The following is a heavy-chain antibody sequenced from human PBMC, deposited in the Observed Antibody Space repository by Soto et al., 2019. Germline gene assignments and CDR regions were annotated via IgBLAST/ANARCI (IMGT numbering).Heavy chain of an antibody. CDR1: GFTFSSYA. J-gene: IGHJ4*02. CDR3: AKSTDIAAAGWEVDY. CDR2: ISGSGGST. Sequence: EVQLLESGGGLVQPGGSLRLSCAASGFTFSSYAMSWVRQAPGKGLEWVSAISGSGGSTYYADSVKGRFTISRDNSKNTLYLQMNSVRAEDTAGYHGAKSTDIAAAGWEVDYWGQGTLVTVAS. D-gene: IGHD6-13*01. V-gene: IGHV3-23*01.